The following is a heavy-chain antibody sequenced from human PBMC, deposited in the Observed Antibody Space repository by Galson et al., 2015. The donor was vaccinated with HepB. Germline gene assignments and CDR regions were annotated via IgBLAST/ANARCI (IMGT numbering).Heavy chain of an antibody. D-gene: IGHD5-18*01. J-gene: IGHJ3*02. CDR3: ARARVYTYGVFTFDI. CDR1: GFTVSTNY. CDR2: IYSGGST. Sequence: SLRLSCAASGFTVSTNYMTWVRQAPGKGLEWVSIIYSGGSTYYADSVKGRFTISRDNSRNTLYLQMNSLRAEDTAVYYCARARVYTYGVFTFDIWGQGTMVTVSS. V-gene: IGHV3-53*01.